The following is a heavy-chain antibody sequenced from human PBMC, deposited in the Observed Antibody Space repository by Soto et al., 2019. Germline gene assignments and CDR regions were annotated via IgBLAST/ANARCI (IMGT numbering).Heavy chain of an antibody. D-gene: IGHD6-13*01. CDR1: GGSISSYY. Sequence: TLSLTCTVSGGSISSYYWSWIRQPPGKGLEWIGYIYYSGSTNYNPSLKSRVTISVDTSKNQFSLKLSSVTAADTAVYYCARAPGRIAAAGRYYYYGMDVWDQGTTVTVSS. J-gene: IGHJ6*02. V-gene: IGHV4-59*01. CDR3: ARAPGRIAAAGRYYYYGMDV. CDR2: IYYSGST.